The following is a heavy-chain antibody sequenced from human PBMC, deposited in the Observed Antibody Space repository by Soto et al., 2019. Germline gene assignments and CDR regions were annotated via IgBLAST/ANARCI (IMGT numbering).Heavy chain of an antibody. V-gene: IGHV4-34*01. D-gene: IGHD2-8*02. Sequence: QVQLQQWGAGLLKPSETLSLTCAVYDGFFSGYSWTWIRQPPGTGLEWIGEINHSGSTNYNPSLKSRVTISVDTSKNQFSLKLTSVTAADTAVYYCARDKITGLFDYWGQGTLVTVSS. CDR2: INHSGST. J-gene: IGHJ4*02. CDR1: DGFFSGYS. CDR3: ARDKITGLFDY.